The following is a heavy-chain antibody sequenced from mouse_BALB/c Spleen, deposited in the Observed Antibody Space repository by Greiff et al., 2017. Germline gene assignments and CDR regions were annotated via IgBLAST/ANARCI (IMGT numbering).Heavy chain of an antibody. CDR2: IDPANGNT. V-gene: IGHV14-3*02. J-gene: IGHJ4*01. CDR3: ARSGDYYGSTSYAMDY. Sequence: VQLKESGAELVKPGASVKLSCTASGFNIKDTYMHWVKQRPEQGLEWIGRIDPANGNTKYDPKFQGKATITADTSSNTAYLQLSSLTSEDTAVYYCARSGDYYGSTSYAMDYWGQGTSVTVSS. D-gene: IGHD1-1*01. CDR1: GFNIKDTY.